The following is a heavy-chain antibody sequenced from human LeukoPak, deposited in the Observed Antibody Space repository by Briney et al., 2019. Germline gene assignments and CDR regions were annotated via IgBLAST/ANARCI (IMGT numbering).Heavy chain of an antibody. CDR2: ISGSGGST. CDR1: GFTFSSYA. J-gene: IGHJ5*02. Sequence: PGGSLRLFCAASGFTFSSYAMSWVRQAPGKGREWVAAISGSGGSTYYADSVKDRFTISRDNSKNTLYLQMNSLRAEDTAVYYCAKEPHFDWFHNPSWFDPWGQGTLVTVSS. CDR3: AKEPHFDWFHNPSWFDP. V-gene: IGHV3-23*01. D-gene: IGHD3-9*01.